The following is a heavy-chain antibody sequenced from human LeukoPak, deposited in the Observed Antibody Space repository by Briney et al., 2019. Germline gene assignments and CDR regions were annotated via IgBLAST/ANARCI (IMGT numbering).Heavy chain of an antibody. V-gene: IGHV3-7*01. CDR2: IKQDGSEK. CDR3: ARGGFGSYSGDAFDI. J-gene: IGHJ3*02. Sequence: PGGSLRLSCAASGFTSSSYNMSWVRQAPGKGLEWVANIKQDGSEKYYVDSVKGRFTISRDNAKNSLYLQMNSLRAEDTAVYYCARGGFGSYSGDAFDIWGQGTMVTVSS. CDR1: GFTSSSYN. D-gene: IGHD1-26*01.